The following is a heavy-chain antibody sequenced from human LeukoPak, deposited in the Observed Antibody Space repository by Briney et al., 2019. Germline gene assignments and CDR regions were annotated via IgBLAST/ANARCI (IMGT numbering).Heavy chain of an antibody. CDR3: ARAGMGYYFDY. CDR1: GDSISRYY. J-gene: IGHJ4*02. CDR2: IYYSGST. Sequence: SETLSLTCTVSGDSISRYYWSWIRQPPGKGLEWIGDIYYSGSTNYNPSLKSRVTISVDTSKNQFSLKLSSVTAADTAVYYCARAGMGYYFDYWGQGTLVTVSS. V-gene: IGHV4-59*01. D-gene: IGHD6-13*01.